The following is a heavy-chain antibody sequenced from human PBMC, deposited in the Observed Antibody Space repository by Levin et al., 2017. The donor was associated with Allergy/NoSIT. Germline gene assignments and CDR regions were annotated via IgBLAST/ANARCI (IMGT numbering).Heavy chain of an antibody. Sequence: SCAASGFTFSSYAMHWVRQAPGKGLEWVAVISYDGSNKYYADSVKGRFTISRDNSKNTLYLQMNSLRAEDTAVYYCARAWTHKYYYDSSGYYGYFDYWGQGTLVTVSS. V-gene: IGHV3-30*04. CDR3: ARAWTHKYYYDSSGYYGYFDY. CDR1: GFTFSSYA. CDR2: ISYDGSNK. D-gene: IGHD3-22*01. J-gene: IGHJ4*02.